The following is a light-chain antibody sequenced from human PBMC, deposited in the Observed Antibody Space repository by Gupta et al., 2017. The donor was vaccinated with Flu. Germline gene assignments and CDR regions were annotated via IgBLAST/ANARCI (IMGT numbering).Light chain of an antibody. V-gene: IGKV3-20*01. CDR1: QSVRTRY. Sequence: GTLSLSVGERATLACRASQSVRTRYVAWYQQRPGQAPRLLIYGASTRATGIPDRFSGSGSGTELALTISRLEAEDFAVYYCQQEGSSLLTFGQWTRLEIK. J-gene: IGKJ5*01. CDR3: QQEGSSLLT. CDR2: GAS.